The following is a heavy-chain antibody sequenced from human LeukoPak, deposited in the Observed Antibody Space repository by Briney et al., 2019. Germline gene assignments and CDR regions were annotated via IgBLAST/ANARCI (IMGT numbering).Heavy chain of an antibody. CDR3: ARGGSITIFGVAPPVMDV. Sequence: PSETLSLTCTVSGGSISSGGYYWSWLRQHPGKGLEWIGYIYYSGSTYYNPSLKSRVTISVDTSKNQFSLKLSSVTAADTAVYYCARGGSITIFGVAPPVMDVWGQGTTVTVSS. J-gene: IGHJ6*02. CDR2: IYYSGST. V-gene: IGHV4-31*03. CDR1: GGSISSGGYY. D-gene: IGHD3-3*01.